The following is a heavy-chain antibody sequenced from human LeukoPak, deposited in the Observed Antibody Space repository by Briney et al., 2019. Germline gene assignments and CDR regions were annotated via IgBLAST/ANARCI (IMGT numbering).Heavy chain of an antibody. J-gene: IGHJ5*02. CDR3: ARSLQMERLYWFDP. CDR1: GGSFSGYY. D-gene: IGHD1-1*01. V-gene: IGHV4-34*01. Sequence: SETLSLTCAVYGGSFSGYYWSWIRQPPVKVLEWIGEINHSGSTNYNPSLKSRVTISVDTSKNQFSLKLSSVTAADTAVYYCARSLQMERLYWFDPWGQGTLVTVSS. CDR2: INHSGST.